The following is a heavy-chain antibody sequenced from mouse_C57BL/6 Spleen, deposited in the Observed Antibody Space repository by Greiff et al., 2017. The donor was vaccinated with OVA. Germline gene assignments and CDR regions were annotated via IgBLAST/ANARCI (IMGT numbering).Heavy chain of an antibody. J-gene: IGHJ4*01. CDR2: IYPGSGST. Sequence: VQLQQPGAELVKPGASVKMSCKASGYTFTSSWITWVKQRPGQGLEWIGDIYPGSGSTNYNEKFKSKATLTVDTSSSTAYMQLSSLTSEDSAVYYCARGDGYYGVDYWGQGTSVTVSS. D-gene: IGHD2-3*01. V-gene: IGHV1-55*01. CDR1: GYTFTSSW. CDR3: ARGDGYYGVDY.